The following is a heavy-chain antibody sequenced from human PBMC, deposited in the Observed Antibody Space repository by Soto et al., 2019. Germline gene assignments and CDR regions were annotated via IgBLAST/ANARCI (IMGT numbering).Heavy chain of an antibody. Sequence: ASVKVSFKASGYTFTGYYMHWVRQAPGQGLEWMGWINPNSGGTNYAQKFQGWVTMTRDTSISTAYMELSRLGSDDTAVYYCARAVVAATLTNSAFDIWGQGTMVTVSS. J-gene: IGHJ3*02. CDR3: ARAVVAATLTNSAFDI. V-gene: IGHV1-2*04. CDR1: GYTFTGYY. CDR2: INPNSGGT. D-gene: IGHD2-15*01.